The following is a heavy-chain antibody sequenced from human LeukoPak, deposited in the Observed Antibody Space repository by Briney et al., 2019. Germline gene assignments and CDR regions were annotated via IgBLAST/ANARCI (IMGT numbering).Heavy chain of an antibody. CDR3: AKMGVVVAAPSSD. J-gene: IGHJ4*02. CDR2: ISGSGSST. CDR1: GFTFSNYA. Sequence: PGGSLRLSCAASGFTFSNYAMSWVRQAPGKGLEWVSTISGSGSSTYYADSVKGRFTISRDNSKNTLYLQMNSLRAEDTAVYYCAKMGVVVAAPSSDWGQGTLVTVSS. V-gene: IGHV3-23*01. D-gene: IGHD2-15*01.